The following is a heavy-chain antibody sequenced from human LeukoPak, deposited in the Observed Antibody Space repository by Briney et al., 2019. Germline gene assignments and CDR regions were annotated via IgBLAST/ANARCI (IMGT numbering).Heavy chain of an antibody. J-gene: IGHJ4*02. V-gene: IGHV3-23*01. CDR2: ISGSGGST. CDR3: AKDRSVSDNWNYEVCFDY. Sequence: GGSLRLSCAASGFTFSSYAMSWVRQAPGKGLEWVSAISGSGGSTYYADSVKGRFTISRDNSKNTLYLQMNSLRAEDTAVYYCAKDRSVSDNWNYEVCFDYWGQGTLVTVSS. D-gene: IGHD1-7*01. CDR1: GFTFSSYA.